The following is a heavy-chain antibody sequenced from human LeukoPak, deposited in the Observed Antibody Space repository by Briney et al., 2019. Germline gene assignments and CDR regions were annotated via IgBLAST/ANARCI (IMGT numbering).Heavy chain of an antibody. CDR2: IYYSGST. CDR3: ARSHYYDSSGYSFDY. J-gene: IGHJ4*02. D-gene: IGHD3-22*01. CDR1: GGSISSYY. V-gene: IGHV4-59*01. Sequence: EXXSLXCTVSGGSISSYYWSWIRQPPGKGLEWIGYIYYSGSTNYNPSLTSRVTISVDTSKNQFSLKLSSVTAADTAVYYCARSHYYDSSGYSFDYWGQGTLVTVSS.